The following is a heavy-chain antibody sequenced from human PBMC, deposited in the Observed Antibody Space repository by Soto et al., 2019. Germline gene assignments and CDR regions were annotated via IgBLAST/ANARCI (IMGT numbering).Heavy chain of an antibody. CDR3: ASKRSHSSSSVGYYYYGMDV. Sequence: QVQLVQSGAEVKKPGSSVKVSCKASGGTFSSYAISWVRQAPGQGLEWMGGIIPIFGTANYAQKFQGRVTITADESTSTAYMELSSLRSEDTAVYYCASKRSHSSSSVGYYYYGMDVWGQGTTVTVSS. D-gene: IGHD6-6*01. V-gene: IGHV1-69*01. CDR1: GGTFSSYA. CDR2: IIPIFGTA. J-gene: IGHJ6*02.